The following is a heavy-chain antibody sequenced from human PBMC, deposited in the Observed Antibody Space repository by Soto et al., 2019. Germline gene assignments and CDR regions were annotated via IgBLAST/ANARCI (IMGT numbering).Heavy chain of an antibody. J-gene: IGHJ4*02. D-gene: IGHD6-13*01. Sequence: GGSLRLSCAASGFTFSNYVMQWVRQAPGKGLEWVAVTSYDGSSKFYADSEGRFTISRDNSKNTLYLQMNSLRAEDTAVYYCTNGRRQQPPLDWGQGTLVTVSS. V-gene: IGHV3-30*18. CDR3: TNGRRQQPPLD. CDR1: GFTFSNYV. CDR2: TSYDGSSK.